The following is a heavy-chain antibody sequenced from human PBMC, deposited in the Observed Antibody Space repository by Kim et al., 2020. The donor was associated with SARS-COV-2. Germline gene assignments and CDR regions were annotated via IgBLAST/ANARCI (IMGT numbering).Heavy chain of an antibody. CDR3: ARPRLRWDDWFDP. D-gene: IGHD4-17*01. V-gene: IGHV3-30*01. J-gene: IGHJ5*02. Sequence: CADSVKGRFTISRENSKITLYLQMNSLRAEDTAVYYCARPRLRWDDWFDPWGQGTLVTVSS.